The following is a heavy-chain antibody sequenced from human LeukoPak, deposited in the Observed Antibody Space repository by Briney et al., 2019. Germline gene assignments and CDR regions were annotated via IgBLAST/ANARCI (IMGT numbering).Heavy chain of an antibody. Sequence: QPGGSLRLSCAASGFTFSSYGMHWVRQAPGKGLEWVAFIRYDGSNKYYADSVKGRFTISRDNSKNTLYLQMNSLRAEDTAVYYCAKVWRLLYFDYWGQGTLVTVSS. CDR2: IRYDGSNK. J-gene: IGHJ4*02. D-gene: IGHD6-25*01. CDR1: GFTFSSYG. V-gene: IGHV3-30*02. CDR3: AKVWRLLYFDY.